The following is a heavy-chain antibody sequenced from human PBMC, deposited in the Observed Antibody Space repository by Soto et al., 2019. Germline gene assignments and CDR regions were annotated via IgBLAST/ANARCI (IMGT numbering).Heavy chain of an antibody. J-gene: IGHJ4*02. V-gene: IGHV3-23*01. CDR1: GFTLSTFA. CDR3: AKWNGYGDH. D-gene: IGHD1-1*01. CDR2: VSGGSGTT. Sequence: EVQLLESGGGLVQPGGSPRLSCPASGFTLSTFALPWVRQAPGKGLEWVSGVSGGSGTTHYADSVKGRFTITTDNSENTAYLQMNSLRVEDTAVYYCAKWNGYGDHWGQGTLVTVS.